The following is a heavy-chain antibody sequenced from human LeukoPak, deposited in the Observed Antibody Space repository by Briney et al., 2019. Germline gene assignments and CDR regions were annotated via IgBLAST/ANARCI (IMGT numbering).Heavy chain of an antibody. CDR2: IKKNGTEK. V-gene: IGHV3-7*01. CDR1: GFTFSSYR. CDR3: ARVAKYYYGSETYYFFEH. D-gene: IGHD3-10*01. Sequence: PGGSLRLSCAASGFTFSSYRMSWVRQAPGKGLEWVANIKKNGTEKYYVDSVKGRFTISRDNAKNSLNLQMNSLRVEDTAVYYCARVAKYYYGSETYYFFEHWGQGTPVTASS. J-gene: IGHJ4*02.